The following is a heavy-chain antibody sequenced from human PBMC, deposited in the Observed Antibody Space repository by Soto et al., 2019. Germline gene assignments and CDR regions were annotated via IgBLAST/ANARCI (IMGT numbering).Heavy chain of an antibody. CDR3: ARTNSSSYGRYPVYYGLDV. CDR1: GDSIGSYF. CDR2: VYHSGST. Sequence: QVQLQESGPGLVKPSETLSLTCTVSGDSIGSYFWSWIRQSPGKGLEWIGCVYHSGSTNYSPSLRRRVTLSVDMSKNQLCLRLSSVTAADTAVYYCARTNSSSYGRYPVYYGLDVWGQGTTVTVSS. V-gene: IGHV4-59*01. D-gene: IGHD5-18*01. J-gene: IGHJ6*02.